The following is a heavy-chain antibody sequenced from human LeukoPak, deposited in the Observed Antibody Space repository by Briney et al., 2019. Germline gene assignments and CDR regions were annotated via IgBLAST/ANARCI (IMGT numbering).Heavy chain of an antibody. Sequence: GGSLRLSCAASGFTFDDYAMHWVRQAPGKGLEWVSGISWNSGSIGYADSVKGRFTISRDNAKNSLYLQMNSLRAEDTALYYCAKDQGKYYYDSSAQGAFDIWGQGTMVTVSS. CDR3: AKDQGKYYYDSSAQGAFDI. V-gene: IGHV3-9*01. D-gene: IGHD3-22*01. CDR2: ISWNSGSI. CDR1: GFTFDDYA. J-gene: IGHJ3*02.